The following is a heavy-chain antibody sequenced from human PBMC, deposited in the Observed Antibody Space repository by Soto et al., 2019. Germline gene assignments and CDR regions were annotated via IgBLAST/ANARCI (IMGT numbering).Heavy chain of an antibody. D-gene: IGHD3-16*02. CDR2: IYYSGST. CDR3: ARDHTGYINFDY. J-gene: IGHJ4*02. Sequence: SETLSLTCTVSGGSISSYYWSWIRQPPGKGLEWIGYIYYSGSTNYNPSLKSRVTISVDTSKSQFSLKLSSVTAADTAVYYCARDHTGYINFDYWGQGTLVTVS. V-gene: IGHV4-59*01. CDR1: GGSISSYY.